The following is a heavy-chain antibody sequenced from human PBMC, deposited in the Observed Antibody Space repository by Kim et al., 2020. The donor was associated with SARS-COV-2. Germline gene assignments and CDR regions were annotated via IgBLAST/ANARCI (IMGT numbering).Heavy chain of an antibody. V-gene: IGHV3-30*03. CDR2: ISYDGTIK. Sequence: GGSLRLSCAASGLTFRNYGMHWVRQAPGKGLEWVADISYDGTIKYYGDSVEGRFTISRDNSKNTLSLQMNSLRLEDTAVYYCARGLIAVVSGGEMWLDPWGQGTLVTVSS. CDR3: ARGLIAVVSGGEMWLDP. J-gene: IGHJ5*02. D-gene: IGHD2-21*01. CDR1: GLTFRNYG.